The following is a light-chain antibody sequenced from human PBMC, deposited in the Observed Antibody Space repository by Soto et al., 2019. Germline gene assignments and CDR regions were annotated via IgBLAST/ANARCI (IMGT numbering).Light chain of an antibody. CDR2: DVS. V-gene: IGLV2-14*01. Sequence: QSVLTQPSSVSGSPGQSITISCTGNSNDVGGYNYVSWYQQHPGKAPKLMIYDVSNRPSGVSKRFSGSKSGNTASLTISGLQAEDEADYYCSSYTSSSTLFVFGTGTKVTVL. CDR3: SSYTSSSTLFV. CDR1: SNDVGGYNY. J-gene: IGLJ1*01.